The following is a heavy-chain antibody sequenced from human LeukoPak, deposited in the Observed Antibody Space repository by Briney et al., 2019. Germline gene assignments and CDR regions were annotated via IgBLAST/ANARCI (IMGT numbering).Heavy chain of an antibody. CDR3: ARGKGLPDY. CDR2: IKQDGSEK. CDR1: GFTFSIYW. V-gene: IGHV3-7*01. D-gene: IGHD2-21*01. Sequence: GGSLRLSCAASGFTFSIYWMSWVRQAPGKGLEWVANIKQDGSEKYYVDSVKGRFTISRDNAKNSLYLQMNSLRAEDTAVYYCARGKGLPDYWGQGTLVTVSS. J-gene: IGHJ4*02.